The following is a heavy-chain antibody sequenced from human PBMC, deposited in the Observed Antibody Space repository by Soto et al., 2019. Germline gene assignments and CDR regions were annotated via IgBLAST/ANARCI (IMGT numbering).Heavy chain of an antibody. V-gene: IGHV4-59*01. J-gene: IGHJ4*02. CDR3: ARDGYNSYYFDL. Sequence: SETLSLTCTVSGGSLDDFYWSWIRQPPGKAPEWIAYISDSGNRNYNPSLGSRVTISVDTSNNQFSLKLTSVTAADTAVYYCARDGYNSYYFDLWGQGTLVTVSS. CDR2: ISDSGNR. CDR1: GGSLDDFY. D-gene: IGHD5-12*01.